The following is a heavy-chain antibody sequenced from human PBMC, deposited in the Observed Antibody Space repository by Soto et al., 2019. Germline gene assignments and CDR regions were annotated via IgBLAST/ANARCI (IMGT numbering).Heavy chain of an antibody. CDR1: GFTFSSYS. CDR3: AKDERSIAARSSLDY. D-gene: IGHD6-6*01. Sequence: GGSLRLSCAASGFTFSSYSMNWVRQAPGKGLEWVSSISGSGGSTYYADSVKGRFTISRDNSKNTLYLQMNSLRAEDTAVYYCAKDERSIAARSSLDYWGQGTLVTVSS. J-gene: IGHJ4*02. CDR2: ISGSGGST. V-gene: IGHV3-23*01.